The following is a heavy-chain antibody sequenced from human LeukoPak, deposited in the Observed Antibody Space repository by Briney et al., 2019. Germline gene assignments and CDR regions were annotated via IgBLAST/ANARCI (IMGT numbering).Heavy chain of an antibody. CDR3: ARVGTGGTYLPWRAFDL. J-gene: IGHJ3*01. CDR2: ISSNGAST. CDR1: GFTFSSYA. V-gene: IGHV3-64*01. D-gene: IGHD3-10*01. Sequence: GGSLRLSCAASGFTFSSYAMHWVRQAPGKGLEYVSVISSNGASTYYANSVKGRFTISRDNSKNTLYLQMGSLRTEDMAVYFCARVGTGGTYLPWRAFDLWGQGTVVTVSS.